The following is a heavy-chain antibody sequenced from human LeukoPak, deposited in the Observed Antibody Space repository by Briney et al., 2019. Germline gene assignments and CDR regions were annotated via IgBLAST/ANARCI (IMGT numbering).Heavy chain of an antibody. CDR2: INHSGST. CDR1: TGSFSGYY. J-gene: IGHJ4*01. V-gene: IGHV4-34*06. D-gene: IGHD3-10*01. CDR3: ARNRADGSGTYYERNPLNFDS. Sequence: SETLSLTCAVYTGSFSGYYWTWIRQPPGKGLEWIVEINHSGSTNCNPFLKSRITLSVDTSKNQFSLKVGSVTAADTAIYYCARNRADGSGTYYERNPLNFDSWAKEPWLPSPQ.